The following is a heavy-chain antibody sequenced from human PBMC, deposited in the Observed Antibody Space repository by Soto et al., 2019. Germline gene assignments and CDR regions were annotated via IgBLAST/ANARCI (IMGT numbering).Heavy chain of an antibody. Sequence: SVTVSCKTSGYTFTGYYIHWVRQAPGQGLEWMGIISPRDGKTGYAEKFRGRVTMTSDTSTTTVYMELSSLISEDTAVYYCARASGDVRGQGTLVTVSS. CDR1: GYTFTGYY. V-gene: IGHV1-46*01. CDR3: ARASGDV. D-gene: IGHD3-10*01. CDR2: ISPRDGKT. J-gene: IGHJ4*02.